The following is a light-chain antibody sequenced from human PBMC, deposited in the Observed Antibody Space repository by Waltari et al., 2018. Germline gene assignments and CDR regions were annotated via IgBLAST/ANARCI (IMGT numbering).Light chain of an antibody. CDR3: QQYDGEVLT. Sequence: EILLTQSXGTLSLSPGERATLSCRASQSVTSISLTWYQQKLCQAPRLLIYGTSSRATGIPDRFSGSGSGTDFTLTISRLEPEDFAVYYCQQYDGEVLTFGGGTKVEI. V-gene: IGKV3-20*01. CDR2: GTS. J-gene: IGKJ4*01. CDR1: QSVTSIS.